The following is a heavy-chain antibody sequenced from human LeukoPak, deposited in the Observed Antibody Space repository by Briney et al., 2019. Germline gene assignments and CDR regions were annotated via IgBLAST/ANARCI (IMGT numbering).Heavy chain of an antibody. CDR3: AREGSGGSGSWNYYYGMDA. CDR1: GYTFTGYY. Sequence: GASVKVSCKASGYTFTGYYMHWVRQAPGQGLEWMGWINPNSGGTNYAQKFQGWVTMTRDTSISTAYMELSRLRSDDTAVYYCAREGSGGSGSWNYYYGMDAWGQGTTVTVSS. V-gene: IGHV1-2*04. J-gene: IGHJ6*02. CDR2: INPNSGGT. D-gene: IGHD3-10*01.